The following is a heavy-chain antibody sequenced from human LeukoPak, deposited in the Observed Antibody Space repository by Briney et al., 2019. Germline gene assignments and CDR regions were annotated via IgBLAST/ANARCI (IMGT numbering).Heavy chain of an antibody. CDR2: INQDGSEK. D-gene: IGHD5-18*01. V-gene: IGHV3-7*01. Sequence: GGSLRLSCAASEFPFNGYWMSWVRQAPGRGLECVANINQDGSEKYYVDSVRGRFTISRDNAKNSLYLQMNSLRAEDTAVYYCARLGRWTQLWSYGIWGRGTLVTVSS. J-gene: IGHJ4*02. CDR1: EFPFNGYW. CDR3: ARLGRWTQLWSYGI.